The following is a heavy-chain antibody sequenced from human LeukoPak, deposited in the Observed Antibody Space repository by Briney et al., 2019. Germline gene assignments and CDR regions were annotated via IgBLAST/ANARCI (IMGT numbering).Heavy chain of an antibody. CDR3: TTCGGDCYFNY. CDR1: GFTFSNAW. D-gene: IGHD2-21*02. V-gene: IGHV3-15*01. Sequence: GGSLRLSCAASGFTFSNAWMNWVRQAPGKGLEWDGRVKSKVDGETTSYAAPVKGRFTISRDDSRNTLYLQMNSLKTEDTAVYYCTTCGGDCYFNYWGQGTLVTVSS. CDR2: VKSKVDGETT. J-gene: IGHJ4*02.